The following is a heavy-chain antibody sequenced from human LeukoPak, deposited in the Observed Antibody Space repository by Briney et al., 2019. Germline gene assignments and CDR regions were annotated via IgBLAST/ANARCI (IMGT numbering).Heavy chain of an antibody. CDR3: AKGPSSGWYTLNYFDY. D-gene: IGHD6-19*01. J-gene: IGHJ4*02. V-gene: IGHV3-23*01. CDR1: GFTFSSYA. CDR2: ISGSGGST. Sequence: QPGGSLRLSCAASGFTFSSYAMSWARQAPGKGLEWVSAISGSGGSTYYADSVKGRFTISRDNSKITLYLQMNSLRAEDTAVYYCAKGPSSGWYTLNYFDYWGQGTLVTVSS.